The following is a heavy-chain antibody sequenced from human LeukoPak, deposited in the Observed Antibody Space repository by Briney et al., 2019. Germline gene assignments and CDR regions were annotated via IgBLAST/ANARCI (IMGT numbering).Heavy chain of an antibody. CDR3: ARGDSSSSCFGY. D-gene: IGHD6-6*01. CDR1: GGSISSYY. Sequence: SETLSLTCTVSGGSISSYYWSWIRQPPGKGLEWIGEINHSGSTNYNPSLKSRVTISVDTSKNQFSLKLSSVTAADTAVYYCARGDSSSSCFGYWGQGTLVTVSS. CDR2: INHSGST. V-gene: IGHV4-34*01. J-gene: IGHJ4*02.